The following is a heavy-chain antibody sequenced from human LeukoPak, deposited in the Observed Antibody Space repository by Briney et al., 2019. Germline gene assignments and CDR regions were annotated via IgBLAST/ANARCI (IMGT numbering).Heavy chain of an antibody. Sequence: GGPLRLSCAASRFTLNTYAMGWVRQAPGKGLEWVSAISGSGGTTSYADSVKGRFTISRDNAKNSLYLQMNSLRAEDTAVYYCARDSGTLDYWGQGTLVTVSS. CDR2: ISGSGGTT. D-gene: IGHD3-10*01. J-gene: IGHJ4*02. V-gene: IGHV3-23*01. CDR1: RFTLNTYA. CDR3: ARDSGTLDY.